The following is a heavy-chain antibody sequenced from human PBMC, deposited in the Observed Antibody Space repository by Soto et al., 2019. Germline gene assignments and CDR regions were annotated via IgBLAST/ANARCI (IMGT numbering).Heavy chain of an antibody. CDR3: ARGYYYGSGRPTPGGMDF. CDR1: GYTFTNYD. J-gene: IGHJ6*02. CDR2: ISTYTGNT. D-gene: IGHD3-10*01. Sequence: QVHLVQSGAEVKKPGASVKVSCKASGYTFTNYDINWVRQAPGQGLEWMGWISTYTGNTNYAQKLQGRVTMTTDTSMSTAYMELRSLRSDDTAVYYCARGYYYGSGRPTPGGMDFWGQGTTVTVSS. V-gene: IGHV1-18*01.